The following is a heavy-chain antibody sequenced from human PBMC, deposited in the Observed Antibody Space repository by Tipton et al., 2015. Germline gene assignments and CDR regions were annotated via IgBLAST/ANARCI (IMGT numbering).Heavy chain of an antibody. Sequence: TLSLTCAVSGVSIGSGGSYWSWIRQDPGKGLEWIGFISYTGGTYYNPSLESRLTISVDTSTNQFSLNLRSVTAADSAVYYCASQSSSDSTARFDYWGQGTLFTVS. V-gene: IGHV4-31*11. CDR3: ASQSSSDSTARFDY. CDR2: ISYTGGT. CDR1: GVSIGSGGSY. D-gene: IGHD6-19*01. J-gene: IGHJ4*02.